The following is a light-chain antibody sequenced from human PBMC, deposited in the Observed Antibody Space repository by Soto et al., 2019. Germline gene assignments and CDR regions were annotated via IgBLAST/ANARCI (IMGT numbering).Light chain of an antibody. CDR1: QTISSW. CDR2: DAS. V-gene: IGKV1-5*01. CDR3: QQYKRHSEWT. J-gene: IGKJ1*01. Sequence: DIQMTQSPSTLSASVGDRVTTTCRASQTISSWLAWYQQKRGKAPKLLIYDASSLESGVPSRFSGSGSGTEFTLTICSLQPDDFATYYCQQYKRHSEWTFGQGTKVEIK.